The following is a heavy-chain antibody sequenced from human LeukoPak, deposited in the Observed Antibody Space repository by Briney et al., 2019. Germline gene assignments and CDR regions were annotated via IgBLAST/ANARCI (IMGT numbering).Heavy chain of an antibody. J-gene: IGHJ4*02. CDR1: GDSISSSSYY. CDR2: IDYSGST. CDR3: AREVAAAGTNSFHS. Sequence: PSETLSLTCTVSGDSISSSSYYWGWIRQPPGKGLEWIGSIDYSGSTYYNPSLKSRVIISVDTSKNQFSLQLSSVTAADTAVYYCAREVAAAGTNSFHSWGQGTLVTVSS. V-gene: IGHV4-39*02. D-gene: IGHD6-13*01.